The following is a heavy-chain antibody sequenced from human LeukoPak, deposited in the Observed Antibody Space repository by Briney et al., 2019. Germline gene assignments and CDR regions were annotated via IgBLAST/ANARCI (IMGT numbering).Heavy chain of an antibody. CDR3: ARLPYCSGGSCYFDY. J-gene: IGHJ4*02. CDR2: INHSGST. V-gene: IGHV4-34*01. Sequence: PSETLSLTCAVYGGSFSGYYWSWIRQPPGKGLEWIGEINHSGSTNYNPSLKSRVTMSVDTSKHQFSLKLSSVTAADTAVHYCARLPYCSGGSCYFDYWGQGTLVTVSS. CDR1: GGSFSGYY. D-gene: IGHD2-15*01.